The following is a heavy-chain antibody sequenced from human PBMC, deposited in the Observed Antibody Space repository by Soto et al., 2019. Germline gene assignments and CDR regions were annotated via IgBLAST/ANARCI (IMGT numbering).Heavy chain of an antibody. J-gene: IGHJ4*02. CDR2: IYYSGST. V-gene: IGHV4-61*01. CDR1: GGSVSSGSYY. CDR3: ARRITIFGRGEEDYFDY. Sequence: QVQLQESGPGLVKPSETLSLTCTVSGGSVSSGSYYWSWIRQPPGKGLEWIGYIYYSGSTNYNPSLKSRVTISVDTSKNQFSLKLSSVTAADTAVYYCARRITIFGRGEEDYFDYWGQGTLVTVSS. D-gene: IGHD3-3*01.